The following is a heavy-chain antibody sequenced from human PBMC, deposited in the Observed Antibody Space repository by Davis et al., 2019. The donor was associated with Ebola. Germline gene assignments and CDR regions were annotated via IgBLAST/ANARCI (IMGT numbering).Heavy chain of an antibody. CDR1: GFSFRSFG. CDR2: ASFDGGDK. J-gene: IGHJ4*02. D-gene: IGHD5-18*01. V-gene: IGHV3-30*18. CDR3: AKDDEVLQIQY. Sequence: GGSLRLSCVASGFSFRSFGMHWIRQAPGKGLEWVAVASFDGGDKYYGDSVKGRFTISRDNSKNTLYLEMSRLTSDDSAVYYCAKDDEVLQIQYWGQGSLVTASS.